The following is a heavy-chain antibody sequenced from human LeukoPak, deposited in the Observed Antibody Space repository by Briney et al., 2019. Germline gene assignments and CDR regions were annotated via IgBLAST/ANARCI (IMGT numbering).Heavy chain of an antibody. CDR3: ARVFDGYAFDI. CDR1: GFTFSSYS. J-gene: IGHJ3*02. CDR2: ISSSSSYI. D-gene: IGHD3-9*01. Sequence: GGYLRRYCAASGFTFSSYSMNWVRQAPGKGLEWVSSISSSSSYIYYADSVKGRFTISRDNAKNSLYLQMNSLRAEDTAVYYCARVFDGYAFDIWGQGTMVTVSS. V-gene: IGHV3-21*01.